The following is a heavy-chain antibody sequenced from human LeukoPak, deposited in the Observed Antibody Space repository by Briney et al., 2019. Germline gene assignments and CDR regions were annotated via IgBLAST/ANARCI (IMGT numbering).Heavy chain of an antibody. J-gene: IGHJ4*02. CDR1: GYTVTTYY. Sequence: EASVKVSCKASGYTVTTYYMHWVRQAPGQGLEWMGILNPSGGSSSYAQKFQGRATLTRATSTSTVYMELSSLRSEDTAGYYCAXDXXXXXXXXXXSFDYWGQGILVTVSS. CDR2: LNPSGGSS. V-gene: IGHV1-46*01. CDR3: AXDXXXXXXXXXXSFDY.